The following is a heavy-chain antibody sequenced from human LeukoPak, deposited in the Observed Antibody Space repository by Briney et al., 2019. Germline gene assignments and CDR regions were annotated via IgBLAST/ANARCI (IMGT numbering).Heavy chain of an antibody. CDR1: GYTFTGYY. CDR3: AKDEFGELSSDAFDI. J-gene: IGHJ3*02. D-gene: IGHD3-10*01. Sequence: ASVKVSCKASGYTFTGYYMHWVRQAPGQGLEWMGWINPNSGGTNYAQKFQGRVTMTRDTSISTAYMELSRLRSDDTAVYYCAKDEFGELSSDAFDIWGQGTMVTVSS. CDR2: INPNSGGT. V-gene: IGHV1-2*02.